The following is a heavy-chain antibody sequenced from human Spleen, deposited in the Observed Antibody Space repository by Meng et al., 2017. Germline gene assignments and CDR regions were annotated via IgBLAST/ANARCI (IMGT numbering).Heavy chain of an antibody. Sequence: GGSLRLSCAASGFTFSSYGMHWVRQAPGKGLEWVAVIWYDGSNKYYADSVKGRFTISRDNSKNTLYLQMNSLRAEDTAVYYCARDSHIPTGKVVVEAAQDFDDWGQGTLVTVSS. D-gene: IGHD2-15*01. CDR3: ARDSHIPTGKVVVEAAQDFDD. J-gene: IGHJ4*02. CDR1: GFTFSSYG. CDR2: IWYDGSNK. V-gene: IGHV3-33*01.